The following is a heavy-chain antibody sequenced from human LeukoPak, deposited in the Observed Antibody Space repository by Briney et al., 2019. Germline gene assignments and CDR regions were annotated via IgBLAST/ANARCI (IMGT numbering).Heavy chain of an antibody. CDR1: GFTVSNNY. CDR2: IYSEGTT. CDR3: ARSSGYYYYNGMDV. Sequence: GGSLRLSCAASGFTVSNNYMIWIRQAPGKGPEWVSLIYSEGTTSYADSVKGRFTISRDNSKNSLYLQMNSLRAEDTAVYYCARSSGYYYYNGMDVWGQGTTVTVSS. J-gene: IGHJ6*02. D-gene: IGHD3-22*01. V-gene: IGHV3-66*01.